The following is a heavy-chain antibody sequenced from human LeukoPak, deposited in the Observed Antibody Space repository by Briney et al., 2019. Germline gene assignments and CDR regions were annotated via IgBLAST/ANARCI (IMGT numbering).Heavy chain of an antibody. D-gene: IGHD3-3*01. CDR1: GFFLDDYG. CDR3: VKDRDFWSGLDV. Sequence: GGSLRLSCVASGFFLDDYGMHWVRQVPGKGLEWVSGISWQSRTRKYADSVRGRFTISRDNAKNSLHLQMNSLKLEDTALYYCVKDRDFWSGLDVWGRGTMVTVS. CDR2: ISWQSRTR. V-gene: IGHV3-9*01. J-gene: IGHJ6*02.